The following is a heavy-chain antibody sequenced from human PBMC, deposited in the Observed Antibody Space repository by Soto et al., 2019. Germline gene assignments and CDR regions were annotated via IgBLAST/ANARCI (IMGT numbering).Heavy chain of an antibody. D-gene: IGHD6-13*01. CDR2: VHHTGST. Sequence: QVQLQESGPGLVKPSENLSLTCSVSGASVSLYYWNWIRQPPGKGLEWVGYVHHTGSTIYNPSLKSRVTISLDTSKSQFSLRLSSVTAADTAVYYCAATPYIAAAAFNWGQGALVTVSS. V-gene: IGHV4-59*02. J-gene: IGHJ4*02. CDR3: AATPYIAAAAFN. CDR1: GASVSLYY.